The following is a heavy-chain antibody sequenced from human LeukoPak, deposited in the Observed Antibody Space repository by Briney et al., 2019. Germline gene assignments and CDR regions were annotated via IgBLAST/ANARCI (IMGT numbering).Heavy chain of an antibody. CDR2: IYHIGNA. Sequence: SETLSLTCTVSGDSISADYYWAWIRQPPGKGLEWVGSIYHIGNAYYNPSLKSRVTISVDTSKNQFSLKLSSVTAADTAVYYCAREPVTTYYFDYWGQGTLVTVSS. CDR3: AREPVTTYYFDY. CDR1: GDSISADYY. V-gene: IGHV4-38-2*02. D-gene: IGHD4-11*01. J-gene: IGHJ4*02.